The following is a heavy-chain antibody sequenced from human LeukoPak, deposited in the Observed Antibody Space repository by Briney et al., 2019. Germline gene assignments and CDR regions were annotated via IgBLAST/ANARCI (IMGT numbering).Heavy chain of an antibody. CDR1: GGTFRSYA. CDR3: ARALAAAAGMSGWFDP. Sequence: SVKVSCKASGGTFRSYAISWVRQAPGQGLEWMGGIIPIFGTANYAQKFQGRVTITTDESTSTAYMELSSLRSEDTAVYYCARALAAAAGMSGWFDPWGQGTLVTVSS. D-gene: IGHD6-13*01. V-gene: IGHV1-69*05. CDR2: IIPIFGTA. J-gene: IGHJ5*02.